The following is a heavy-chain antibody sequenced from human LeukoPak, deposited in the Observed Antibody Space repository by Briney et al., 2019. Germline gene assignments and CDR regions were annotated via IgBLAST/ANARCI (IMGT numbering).Heavy chain of an antibody. D-gene: IGHD3-22*01. CDR3: AREGGYYYDSSGYYSHFDY. CDR1: GFTFSSYG. J-gene: IGHJ4*02. Sequence: GGCLRLSCAASGFTFSSYGMHWVRQAPGKGLEWGAVIWYDGSNKYYADSVKGRFTISRDNSKNTLYLQMNSLRAEDTAVYYCAREGGYYYDSSGYYSHFDYWGQGTLVTVSS. V-gene: IGHV3-33*01. CDR2: IWYDGSNK.